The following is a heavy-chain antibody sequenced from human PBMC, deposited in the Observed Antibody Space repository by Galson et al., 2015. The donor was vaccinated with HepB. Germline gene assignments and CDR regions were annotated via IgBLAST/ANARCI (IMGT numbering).Heavy chain of an antibody. D-gene: IGHD6-13*01. CDR3: AKGTHDSSSWYNHYYYGMDV. J-gene: IGHJ6*02. CDR1: GFTFSSYA. V-gene: IGHV3-23*01. CDR2: ISGSGGST. Sequence: SLRLSCAASGFTFSSYAMSWVRQAPGKGLEWVSAISGSGGSTYYADSVKGRFTISRDNSKNTLYLQMNSLRAEDTAVYYCAKGTHDSSSWYNHYYYGMDVWGQGTTVTVSS.